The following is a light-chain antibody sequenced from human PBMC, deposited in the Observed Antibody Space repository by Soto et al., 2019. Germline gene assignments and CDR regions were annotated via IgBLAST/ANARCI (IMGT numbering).Light chain of an antibody. CDR3: SSYTSTDTVI. J-gene: IGLJ2*01. CDR1: NGDVGDYDY. Sequence: QSALTQPASVSGSPGQSITISCTGTNGDVGDYDYVSWYQQHPGKAPKLMIYDVSNRPSGVSSRFSGSKSGNTASLTISGLQVEDEGDYYCSSYTSTDTVIFGGGTKLTVL. V-gene: IGLV2-14*01. CDR2: DVS.